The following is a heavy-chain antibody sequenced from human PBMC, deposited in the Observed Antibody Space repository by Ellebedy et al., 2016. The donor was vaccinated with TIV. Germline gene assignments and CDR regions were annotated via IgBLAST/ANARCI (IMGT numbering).Heavy chain of an antibody. CDR2: IRGLNGKT. CDR1: GYTFTSYG. Sequence: AASVKVSCKTSGYTFTSYGVSWVRQAPGQGLEWMGWIRGLNGKTKYARTVQGRVTLTTDTAARTGYMELTSLRSDDTAVYYCARDNTVGGTNWFDPWGQGTLVIVSS. D-gene: IGHD6-19*01. J-gene: IGHJ5*02. CDR3: ARDNTVGGTNWFDP. V-gene: IGHV1-18*01.